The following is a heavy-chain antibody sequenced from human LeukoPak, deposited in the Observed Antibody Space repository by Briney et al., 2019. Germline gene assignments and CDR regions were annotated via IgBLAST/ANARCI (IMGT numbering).Heavy chain of an antibody. Sequence: SETLSLTCTVSGGSISSGDYYWSWIRQPPGKGLEWIGYIYYSGSTNYNPSLKSRVTMSVDTSKNHFSLKLNSVTAADTAVYYCARHPELMRFDPWGQGTLVTVSS. CDR1: GGSISSGDYY. CDR3: ARHPELMRFDP. CDR2: IYYSGST. D-gene: IGHD3-10*01. V-gene: IGHV4-61*03. J-gene: IGHJ5*02.